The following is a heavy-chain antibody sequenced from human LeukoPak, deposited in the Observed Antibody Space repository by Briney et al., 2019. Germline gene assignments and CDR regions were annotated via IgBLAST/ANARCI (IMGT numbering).Heavy chain of an antibody. Sequence: YPSETLSLTCTVSGGSISSSSYYWGWIRQPPGKGLEWIGSIYYSGSTYYNPSLKSRVTISVDTSKNQFSLKLSSVTAADTAVYYCARDNGLAAAGKWGQGTLVTVSS. CDR1: GGSISSSSYY. CDR2: IYYSGST. CDR3: ARDNGLAAAGK. D-gene: IGHD6-13*01. J-gene: IGHJ4*02. V-gene: IGHV4-39*07.